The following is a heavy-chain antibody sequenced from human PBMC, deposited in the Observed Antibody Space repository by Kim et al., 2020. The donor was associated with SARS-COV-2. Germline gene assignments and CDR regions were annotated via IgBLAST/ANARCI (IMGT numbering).Heavy chain of an antibody. CDR1: GFDFKTFQ. CDR2: IWYDGSNK. V-gene: IGHV3-33*06. D-gene: IGHD6-19*01. Sequence: GGSLRLSCEASGFDFKTFQMHWVRQAPGKGLQWVASIWYDGSNKDYLDSVRGRFTISRDNSRNTLFLNMDSLRDADTATYFCVKGQWLAPIDSWGQGTLVTVSS. J-gene: IGHJ4*02. CDR3: VKGQWLAPIDS.